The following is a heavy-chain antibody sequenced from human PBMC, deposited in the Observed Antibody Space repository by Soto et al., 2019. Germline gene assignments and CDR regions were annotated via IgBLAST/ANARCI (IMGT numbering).Heavy chain of an antibody. CDR3: ARSIFGVVTFDY. Sequence: GGSLRLSCAASGFTFSSYSMNWVRQAPGKGLEWVSSISSSSSYIYYADSVKGRFTISRDNAKNSLYLKMNSLRAEDTAVYYCARSIFGVVTFDYWGQGTLVTVSS. CDR2: ISSSSSYI. CDR1: GFTFSSYS. J-gene: IGHJ4*02. D-gene: IGHD3-3*01. V-gene: IGHV3-21*01.